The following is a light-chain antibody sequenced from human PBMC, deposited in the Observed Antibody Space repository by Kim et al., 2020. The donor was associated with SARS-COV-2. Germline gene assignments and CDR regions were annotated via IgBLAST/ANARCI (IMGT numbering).Light chain of an antibody. J-gene: IGLJ1*01. CDR1: NLGDKY. V-gene: IGLV3-1*01. Sequence: SYELTQPPSVSVSPGQTASIICSGDNLGDKYTSWYQHKPGQSPVLVIYQDTKRPSGIPERFSGSNSGNTATLTISGTQAMDEADYYCQAWDSNTFYVFGTGTKVTVL. CDR3: QAWDSNTFYV. CDR2: QDT.